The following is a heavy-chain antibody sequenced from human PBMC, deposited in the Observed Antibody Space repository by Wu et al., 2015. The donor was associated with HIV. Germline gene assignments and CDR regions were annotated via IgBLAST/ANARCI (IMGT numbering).Heavy chain of an antibody. CDR2: IIPIFGTA. CDR3: AREGPGRASAYGMDV. Sequence: QVQLVQSGAEVKKPGSSVKVSCKASGGTFSSYAISWVRQALGQGLEWMGRIIPIFGTANYAQKFQGRVTITADESTSTAYVELSSLRSEDTAVYYCAREGPGRASAYGMDVWGQGTTVTVSS. V-gene: IGHV1-69*13. J-gene: IGHJ6*02. CDR1: GGTFSSYA.